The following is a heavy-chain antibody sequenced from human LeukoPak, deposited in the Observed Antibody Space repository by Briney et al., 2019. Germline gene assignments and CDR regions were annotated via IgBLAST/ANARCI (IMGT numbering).Heavy chain of an antibody. D-gene: IGHD6-6*01. V-gene: IGHV3-66*01. CDR1: GFTVSSNY. CDR3: ARGRQLAYYYYGMDV. Sequence: GGSLRLSCAASGFTVSSNYMSWVRQAPGKGLEWVSIIYSGGSTYYADSVKGRFTISRDSSKNTLYLQMNSLRAEDTAVYYCARGRQLAYYYYGMDVWGQGTTVTVSS. J-gene: IGHJ6*02. CDR2: IYSGGST.